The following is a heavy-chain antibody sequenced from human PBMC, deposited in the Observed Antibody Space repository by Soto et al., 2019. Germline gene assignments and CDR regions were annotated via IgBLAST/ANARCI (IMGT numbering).Heavy chain of an antibody. Sequence: EVQLAESAGGLVKPGGSLRLSCVASGFSFNEAWMNWVRQAPGQGLEWVGRIKTSAGGGATNYAAPVQGRFTISRDDSKNTLYLHMNSLRTEDTAIYYCTTGSVEGIWGQGTTVIVSS. D-gene: IGHD2-15*01. CDR1: GFSFNEAW. J-gene: IGHJ6*02. CDR3: TTGSVEGI. V-gene: IGHV3-15*07. CDR2: IKTSAGGGAT.